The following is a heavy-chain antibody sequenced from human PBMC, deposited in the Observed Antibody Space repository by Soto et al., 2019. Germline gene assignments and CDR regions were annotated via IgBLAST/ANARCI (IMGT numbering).Heavy chain of an antibody. CDR3: ASMTTVATAAFDS. J-gene: IGHJ3*02. D-gene: IGHD4-17*01. CDR2: IYWNDDQ. Sequence: QITLKESGPTLVKPTQTLTLTCTASGLSFGTSGVGVGWIRQPPGKALEWLALIYWNDDQRYSPSLKSSLTITQDTSKNQVVLTMTNVDPVDTATYYCASMTTVATAAFDSWGQGIMVTVPS. V-gene: IGHV2-5*01. CDR1: GLSFGTSGVG.